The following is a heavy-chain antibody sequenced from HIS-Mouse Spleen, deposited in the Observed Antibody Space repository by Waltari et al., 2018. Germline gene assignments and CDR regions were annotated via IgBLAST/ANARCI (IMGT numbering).Heavy chain of an antibody. CDR2: INPNSGGT. D-gene: IGHD1-1*01. CDR3: ARGTGTDAFDI. V-gene: IGHV1-2*02. J-gene: IGHJ3*02. Sequence: QVQLVQSGAEVKKPGASVKVSCKASGYTFTGYYMHWVRQAPGQGLEWMGWINPNSGGTKYAQKFQGRVTMTRDTSISTAYMELSRLRSDDTAVYYCARGTGTDAFDIWGQGTMVTVSS. CDR1: GYTFTGYY.